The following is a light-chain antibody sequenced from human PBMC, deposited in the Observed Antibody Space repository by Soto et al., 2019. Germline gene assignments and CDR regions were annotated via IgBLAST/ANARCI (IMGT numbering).Light chain of an antibody. CDR1: QSASSSY. J-gene: IGKJ5*01. CDR2: GAS. Sequence: EIVLTQSPGTLSLSPGERATLSCRASQSASSSYLAWYQQKPGQAPRLLIYGASSRATGIPDRFSGSGSGADFSLTISRLEPEDFAVYYCHQYGISPPVTFGQGTRLEIK. CDR3: HQYGISPPVT. V-gene: IGKV3-20*01.